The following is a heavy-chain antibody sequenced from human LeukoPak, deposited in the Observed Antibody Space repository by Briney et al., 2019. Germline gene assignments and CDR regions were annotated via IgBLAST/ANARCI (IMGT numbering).Heavy chain of an antibody. CDR1: GFTFSSYW. V-gene: IGHV3-7*03. D-gene: IGHD1-26*01. CDR2: IKQEGSEK. Sequence: GGSLRLSFAASGFTFSSYWMSWVRQAPGKGLEGVANIKQEGSEKYYVDSVKGRFTISRDNAKNSLYLQMNSRRAEDTAVYYCARVVQIEGSPSYFDYWGQGTLVTVSS. J-gene: IGHJ4*02. CDR3: ARVVQIEGSPSYFDY.